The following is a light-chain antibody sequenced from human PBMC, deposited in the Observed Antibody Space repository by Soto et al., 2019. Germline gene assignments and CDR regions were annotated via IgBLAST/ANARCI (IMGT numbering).Light chain of an antibody. CDR3: KSYAGSNTYV. V-gene: IGLV2-8*01. J-gene: IGLJ1*01. Sequence: QSVPTQLPSASGSPGQLVHISCTGTKNVIGVYDFGSWYQHHPGKAPRLIIYEVVQRPSGVPDRFSGSKSGNTASLTVSGLQAADEADYFCKSYAGSNTYVFGSGTKVTVL. CDR1: KNVIGVYDF. CDR2: EVV.